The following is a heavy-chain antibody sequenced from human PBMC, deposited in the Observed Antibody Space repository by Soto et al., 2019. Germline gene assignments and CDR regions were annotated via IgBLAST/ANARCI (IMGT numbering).Heavy chain of an antibody. CDR2: TRNKANSYTT. CDR3: ARELITTVIYFDY. Sequence: EVQLVESGGGLVQPGGSLRLSCAASGFTFSDHYMDWVRQAPGKGLEWVGRTRNKANSYTTEYAASVKGRFTISRDDSKNSLYLQMNSLKIEDTAVYYCARELITTVIYFDYWGQGTLVTVSS. D-gene: IGHD4-17*01. V-gene: IGHV3-72*01. CDR1: GFTFSDHY. J-gene: IGHJ4*02.